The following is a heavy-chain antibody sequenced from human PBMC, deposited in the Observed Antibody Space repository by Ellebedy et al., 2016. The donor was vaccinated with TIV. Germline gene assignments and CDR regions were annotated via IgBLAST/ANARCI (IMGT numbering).Heavy chain of an antibody. V-gene: IGHV1-18*01. Sequence: ASVKVSCKASGYTFTSYGISWVRQAPGQGLEWMGWISANNGNTNYAQKLQGRVTMTTETSTSTASMELRSLRSDDTAVYYCAREPAYSSGWYDYWGQGTLVTVSS. J-gene: IGHJ4*02. D-gene: IGHD6-19*01. CDR3: AREPAYSSGWYDY. CDR1: GYTFTSYG. CDR2: ISANNGNT.